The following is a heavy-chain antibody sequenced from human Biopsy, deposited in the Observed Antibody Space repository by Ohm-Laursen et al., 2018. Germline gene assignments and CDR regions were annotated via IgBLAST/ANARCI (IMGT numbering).Heavy chain of an antibody. J-gene: IGHJ3*02. CDR2: VHYSGSP. D-gene: IGHD4-11*01. CDR3: TRRGMTTLTTRAFDI. V-gene: IGHV4-39*01. CDR1: GGSMTGSSYY. Sequence: SETLSLTCTVSGGSMTGSSYYWGWIRQPPGKGLEWIGAVHYSGSPYYNPSLQSRVTLSVDTSKNLFSRGLRSVTAADTAVYYCTRRGMTTLTTRAFDIWGQGTMVTVSS.